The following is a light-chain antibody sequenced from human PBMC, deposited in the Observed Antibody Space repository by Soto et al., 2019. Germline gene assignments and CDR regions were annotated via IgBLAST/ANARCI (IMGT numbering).Light chain of an antibody. CDR2: AAS. J-gene: IGKJ5*01. CDR1: QSISRN. CDR3: QQSYTTASIT. V-gene: IGKV1-39*01. Sequence: DLQMTQSPSSLSASVGDRVTITCRASQSISRNLNWYQHKPWKAPKLLIYAASSLQNGVPSRFSGGGSGTEFTLSISSLQPEDFGTYYCQQSYTTASITFGQGTRLEIK.